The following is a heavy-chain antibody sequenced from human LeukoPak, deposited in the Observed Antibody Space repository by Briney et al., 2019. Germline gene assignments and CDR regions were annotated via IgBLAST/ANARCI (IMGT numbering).Heavy chain of an antibody. CDR1: GGSISSGGSR. D-gene: IGHD3-10*01. CDR3: ARGAMVRGVHFDY. Sequence: PSQTLSLTCNVSGGSISSGGSRWSWIRQHPGKGLEWIGYIYYSGSTYYNPSLESRLTMSVDTSKNQFSLHLTSVTAADTAVYYCARGAMVRGVHFDYWGQGTLVTGSS. CDR2: IYYSGST. J-gene: IGHJ4*02. V-gene: IGHV4-31*03.